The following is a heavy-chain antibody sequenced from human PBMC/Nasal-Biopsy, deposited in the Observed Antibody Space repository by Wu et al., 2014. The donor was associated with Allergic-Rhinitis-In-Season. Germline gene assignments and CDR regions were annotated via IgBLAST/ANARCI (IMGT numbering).Heavy chain of an antibody. Sequence: SKADGETTDYAASVKGRFSISRDDSTNTVFLQMHSLKPEDTAVYYCNTAPNYQSLRFYWGQGTLVAVSS. J-gene: IGHJ4*02. CDR2: SKADGETT. V-gene: IGHV3-15*01. D-gene: IGHD1-7*01. CDR3: NTAPNYQSLRFY.